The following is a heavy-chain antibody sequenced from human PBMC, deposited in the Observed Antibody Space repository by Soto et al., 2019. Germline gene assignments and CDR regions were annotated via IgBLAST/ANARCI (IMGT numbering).Heavy chain of an antibody. V-gene: IGHV1-18*01. CDR3: AREGAGLYYYYYGMDV. CDR2: ISVYYGNT. CDR1: GYTFTKYA. J-gene: IGHJ6*02. D-gene: IGHD6-19*01. Sequence: QVQLVQSGAEVKTPGASVKVSCKASGYTFTKYAISWMRQAPGPGLEWIGWISVYYGNTKYAENLQGRVTVTTDKTTTTVDMELRSMRSDDTAVYYCAREGAGLYYYYYGMDVWGQGTTVTVPS.